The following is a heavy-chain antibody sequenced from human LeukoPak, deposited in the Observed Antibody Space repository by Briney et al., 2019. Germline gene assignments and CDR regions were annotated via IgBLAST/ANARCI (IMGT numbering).Heavy chain of an antibody. Sequence: ASVKVSCKASGYTFTSYGINWVRQATGQGLEWMAWMNPNSGYTGYAQKFQGRVTITRNTSISTAYMELSSLRSEDTAVYYCARGRRGYKAFYYYYYMDVWGKGTTVTVSS. V-gene: IGHV1-8*03. J-gene: IGHJ6*03. CDR2: MNPNSGYT. CDR1: GYTFTSYG. CDR3: ARGRRGYKAFYYYYYMDV. D-gene: IGHD5-24*01.